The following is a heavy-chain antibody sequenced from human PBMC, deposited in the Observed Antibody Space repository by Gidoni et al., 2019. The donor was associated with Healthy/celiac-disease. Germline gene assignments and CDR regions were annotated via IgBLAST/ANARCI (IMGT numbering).Heavy chain of an antibody. D-gene: IGHD3-22*01. V-gene: IGHV3-64*01. CDR3: ATSSGYRDAFDI. J-gene: IGHJ3*02. Sequence: EVQLVEYGGGLVQPGGSLRLSCAASGFTFSSYAMHWVRQAPGKGLEYVSAISSNGGSTYYANSVKGRFTISRDNSKNTLYLQMGSLRAEDMAVYYCATSSGYRDAFDIWGQGTMVTVSS. CDR1: GFTFSSYA. CDR2: ISSNGGST.